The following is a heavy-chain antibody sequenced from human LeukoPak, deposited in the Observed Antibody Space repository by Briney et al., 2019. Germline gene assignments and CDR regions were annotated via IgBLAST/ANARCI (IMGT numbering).Heavy chain of an antibody. CDR3: AREYVSGGYYDSTNYFDY. J-gene: IGHJ4*02. D-gene: IGHD1-26*01. Sequence: ASVKISCKASGYTFTGYYMHWVRQAPGQGLEWMGWINPNSGGTNYAQKFQGRVTMTRDTSISTAYMALSRLRSDDTAVYFCAREYVSGGYYDSTNYFDYWGQGTLVTVSS. CDR1: GYTFTGYY. V-gene: IGHV1-2*02. CDR2: INPNSGGT.